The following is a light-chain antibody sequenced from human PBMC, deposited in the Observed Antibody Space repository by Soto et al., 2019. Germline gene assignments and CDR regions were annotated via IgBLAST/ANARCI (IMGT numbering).Light chain of an antibody. CDR1: QNLLHSNAYNY. Sequence: EIVLTQSPLSLPVTPGEPASISCRSSQNLLHSNAYNYLNWYLQKPGQSPQLLIYLGSHRASGVPDRFSGSGSGTDVTLTLNRVEAEEVGLDCCSQGLATPFTCGGGTKGEIK. CDR2: LGS. CDR3: SQGLATPFT. V-gene: IGKV2-28*01. J-gene: IGKJ4*01.